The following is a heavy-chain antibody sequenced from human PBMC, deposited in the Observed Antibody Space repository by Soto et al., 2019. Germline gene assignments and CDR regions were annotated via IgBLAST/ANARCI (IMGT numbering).Heavy chain of an antibody. Sequence: PSETLSLTCTVSHGSITSGDYFWAWIRQPPGKGLEFIGSVHSSGGTYYSPSLKSRASISIDKSKNQFPLKLTSVNAGDTAVYFCASVVVGATRQSGSDHWGQGTLVTVSS. D-gene: IGHD2-15*01. V-gene: IGHV4-39*01. CDR1: HGSITSGDYF. CDR3: ASVVVGATRQSGSDH. CDR2: VHSSGGT. J-gene: IGHJ4*02.